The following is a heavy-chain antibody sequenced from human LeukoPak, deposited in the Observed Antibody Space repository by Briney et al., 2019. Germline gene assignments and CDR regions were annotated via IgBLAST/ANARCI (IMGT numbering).Heavy chain of an antibody. D-gene: IGHD3-10*01. CDR2: INPSGGST. CDR3: ARDHVHRYYGSSPFSYYMDV. V-gene: IGHV1-46*01. Sequence: GASVKVSCKASGYTFTSYYMHWVRQAPGQGLEWMGIINPSGGSTSYAQKIQGRVTMTRDTSTSTVYMELSSLRSEDTAVYYCARDHVHRYYGSSPFSYYMDVWGKGTTVTISS. CDR1: GYTFTSYY. J-gene: IGHJ6*03.